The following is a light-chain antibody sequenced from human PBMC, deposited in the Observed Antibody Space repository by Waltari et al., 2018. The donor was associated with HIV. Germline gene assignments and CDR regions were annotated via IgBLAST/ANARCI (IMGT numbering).Light chain of an antibody. Sequence: QSALTQPASVSGSPGQSITISCTGTSSDVGGYNYVSWYQQHPGKAPNLMIYEVGNRPSGVSNRFSGSKSGNTASLTIYGLQAEDEADYYCSSSTSSSTVVFGRGTKLTVL. V-gene: IGLV2-14*01. CDR3: SSSTSSSTVV. J-gene: IGLJ2*01. CDR1: SSDVGGYNY. CDR2: EVG.